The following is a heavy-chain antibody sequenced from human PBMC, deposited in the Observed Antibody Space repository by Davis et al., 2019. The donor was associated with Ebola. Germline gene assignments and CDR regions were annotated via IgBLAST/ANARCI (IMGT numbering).Heavy chain of an antibody. CDR2: INHSGST. Sequence: PSETLSLTCAVYGGSFSGYYWSWIRQPPGKGLEWIGEINHSGSTNYNPSLKSRVTISVDTSKNQFSLKLSSVTAADTAVYYCARHPGGRDGYTDYWGQGTLVTVSS. J-gene: IGHJ4*02. V-gene: IGHV4-34*01. D-gene: IGHD5-24*01. CDR3: ARHPGGRDGYTDY. CDR1: GGSFSGYY.